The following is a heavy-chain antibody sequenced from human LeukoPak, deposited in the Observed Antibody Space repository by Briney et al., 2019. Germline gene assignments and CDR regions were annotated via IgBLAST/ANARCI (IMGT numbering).Heavy chain of an antibody. CDR1: GFTFSSYW. CDR2: INHNGNVN. V-gene: IGHV3-7*03. D-gene: IGHD3-16*01. CDR3: ARGGGLDV. Sequence: GGSLRLPCAASGFTFSSYWMNWARQAPGKELEWVASINHNGNVNYYVDSVKGRFTISRDNAKNSLYLQMSNLRAEDTAVYFCARGGGLDVWGQGATVTVSS. J-gene: IGHJ6*02.